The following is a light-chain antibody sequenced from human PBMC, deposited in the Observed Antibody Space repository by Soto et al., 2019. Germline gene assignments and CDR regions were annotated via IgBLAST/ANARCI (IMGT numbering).Light chain of an antibody. CDR3: HQYGSSPRT. J-gene: IGKJ5*01. CDR1: ESVSDD. Sequence: IVLTQSPANLSVSPGERATLSCRASESVSDDLAWYQQKPGRAPRLLIYRASTRAAGASARISGSGSGTEFTLTISRLEPEDFAVYYCHQYGSSPRTFGQGTRLEIK. CDR2: RAS. V-gene: IGKV3-15*01.